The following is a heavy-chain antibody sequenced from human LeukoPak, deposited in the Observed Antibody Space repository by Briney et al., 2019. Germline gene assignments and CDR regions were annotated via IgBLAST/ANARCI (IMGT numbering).Heavy chain of an antibody. D-gene: IGHD1-7*01. CDR1: GFTFVDAW. CDR3: AANYH. CDR2: IRYDGSNK. J-gene: IGHJ5*02. V-gene: IGHV3-30*02. Sequence: GSLRLSCAASGFTFVDAWMTWVRQAPGKGLEWVAFIRYDGSNKYYADSVKGRFTISRDNSKNTLYLQMNSLRAEDTAVYYRAANYHWGQGTLVTVSS.